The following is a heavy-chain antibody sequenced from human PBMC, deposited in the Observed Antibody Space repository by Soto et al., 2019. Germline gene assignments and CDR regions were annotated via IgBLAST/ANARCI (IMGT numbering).Heavy chain of an antibody. J-gene: IGHJ5*02. CDR1: VFSLSNAGLG. V-gene: IGHV2-26*04. CDR3: ASTYSSSWYWFDP. Sequence: QVTVKESGPVLVKPTETLTLTCTVSVFSLSNAGLGVSWIRQPPGKALEWLAHIFSNDEKSYSTSLKSRVTISKDTSKSQVVLTMTNMDPVDTATYYCASTYSSSWYWFDPWGQGTLVTVSA. D-gene: IGHD6-13*01. CDR2: IFSNDEK.